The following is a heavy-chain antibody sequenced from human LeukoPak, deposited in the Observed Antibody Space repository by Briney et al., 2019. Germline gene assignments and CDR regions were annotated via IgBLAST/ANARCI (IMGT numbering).Heavy chain of an antibody. V-gene: IGHV4-4*07. D-gene: IGHD2-2*01. Sequence: SETLSLTCTVSGGSISSYYWSWIRQPAGKGLEWIGRIYTSGSTNYNPSLKSRVTISVDTSKNQFSLKLSSVTAADTAVYYCARESSTLYLEYFDYWGQGTLVTVSS. J-gene: IGHJ4*02. CDR1: GGSISSYY. CDR2: IYTSGST. CDR3: ARESSTLYLEYFDY.